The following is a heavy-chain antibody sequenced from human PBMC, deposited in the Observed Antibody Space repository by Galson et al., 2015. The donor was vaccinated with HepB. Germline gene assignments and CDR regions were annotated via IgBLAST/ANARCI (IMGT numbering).Heavy chain of an antibody. CDR2: IYSGGST. CDR1: GFTVSSNY. D-gene: IGHD6-13*01. CDR3: ARLKGIAAAGTFWYSDL. Sequence: SLRLSCAASGFTVSSNYMSWVRQAPGKGLEWVSVIYSGGSTYYADSVKGRFTISRDNSKNTLYLQMNSLRAEDTAVYYCARLKGIAAAGTFWYSDLWGRGTLVTVSS. J-gene: IGHJ2*01. V-gene: IGHV3-53*01.